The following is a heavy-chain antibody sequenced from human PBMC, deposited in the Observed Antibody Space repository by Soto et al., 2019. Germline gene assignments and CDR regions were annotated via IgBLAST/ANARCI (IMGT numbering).Heavy chain of an antibody. CDR3: ARGLRSYYYDSSGNYRPDAFDI. D-gene: IGHD3-22*01. CDR1: GGTFSSDG. J-gene: IGHJ3*02. V-gene: IGHV1-69*13. Sequence: GASVKVSCKASGGTFSSDGVSYCVVWVRQAPGQGLEWMGGIIPVFGTANYAEKFQGRVTITADESTSTAYMELSSLKSEDTAVYYCARGLRSYYYDSSGNYRPDAFDIWGQGTMVTVSS. CDR2: IIPVFGTA.